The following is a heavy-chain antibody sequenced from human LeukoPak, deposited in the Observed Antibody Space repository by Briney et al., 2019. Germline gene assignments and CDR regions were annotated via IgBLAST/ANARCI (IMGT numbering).Heavy chain of an antibody. CDR3: AKGERWLQLGH. J-gene: IGHJ4*02. D-gene: IGHD5-24*01. V-gene: IGHV3-9*01. Sequence: GGSLRLSCEASGFTFDDYAMHWVRQAPGKGLEWVSGISWNSGSIGYADSVKGRFTISRDNAKNTLYLQMNSLRAEDTAVYYCAKGERWLQLGHWGQGTLVTVSS. CDR1: GFTFDDYA. CDR2: ISWNSGSI.